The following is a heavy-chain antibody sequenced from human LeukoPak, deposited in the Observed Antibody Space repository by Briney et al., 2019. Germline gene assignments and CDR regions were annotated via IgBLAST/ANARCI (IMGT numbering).Heavy chain of an antibody. V-gene: IGHV4-34*01. CDR1: GFTFSDYY. J-gene: IGHJ5*02. CDR2: IYHSGST. Sequence: PGGSLRLSCAASGFTFSDYYMSWIRQAPGKGLEWIGEIYHSGSTNYNPSLKSRVTISVDKSKNQFSLKLSSVTAADTAVYYCARDPPAADPRNRVAWFDPWGQGTLVTVSS. D-gene: IGHD6-13*01. CDR3: ARDPPAADPRNRVAWFDP.